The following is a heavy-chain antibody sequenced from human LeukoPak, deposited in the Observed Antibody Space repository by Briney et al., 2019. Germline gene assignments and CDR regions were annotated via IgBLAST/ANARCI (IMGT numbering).Heavy chain of an antibody. J-gene: IGHJ4*02. Sequence: GGSLRLSCAASGFTFSSYSMNWVRQAPGKGLEWVSYISSDSRTIYYADSVKGRFTISRDNAKNSLYLQMNSLRAEDTAVYYCAIGFGEPLTYWGQGTLVTVSS. CDR2: ISSDSRTI. CDR1: GFTFSSYS. V-gene: IGHV3-48*01. D-gene: IGHD3-10*01. CDR3: AIGFGEPLTY.